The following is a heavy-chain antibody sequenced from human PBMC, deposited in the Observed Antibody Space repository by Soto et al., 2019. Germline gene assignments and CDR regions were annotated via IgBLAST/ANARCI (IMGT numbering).Heavy chain of an antibody. D-gene: IGHD2-2*01. J-gene: IGHJ4*02. Sequence: DVQLVESGGGLVQPGRSLRLSCAASGFTFDDYAMHWVRQAPGKGLEWVSGISWNSGRIGYADSVKGRFTISRDNAKNSLSLQMKSLRAEDTALYYCSKGYCSGTSCSSEYWGQGTLVTVSS. V-gene: IGHV3-9*01. CDR3: SKGYCSGTSCSSEY. CDR2: ISWNSGRI. CDR1: GFTFDDYA.